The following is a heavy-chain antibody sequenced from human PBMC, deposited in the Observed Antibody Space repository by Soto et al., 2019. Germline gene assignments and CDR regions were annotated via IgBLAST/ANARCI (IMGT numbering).Heavy chain of an antibody. V-gene: IGHV1-69*08. CDR3: AREGGADCSSTSGDAHSDYYYYIDV. Sequence: QVQLVQSGAEVKKPGSSVKVSCKASGGTFSSYTISWVRQAPGQGLEWMGRIIPILGIANYAQKFQGIGTLTADKSTSTAYMELSSLRSEDTAVYYCAREGGADCSSTSGDAHSDYYYYIDVWGKATTVTVSS. CDR2: IIPILGIA. D-gene: IGHD2-2*01. CDR1: GGTFSSYT. J-gene: IGHJ6*03.